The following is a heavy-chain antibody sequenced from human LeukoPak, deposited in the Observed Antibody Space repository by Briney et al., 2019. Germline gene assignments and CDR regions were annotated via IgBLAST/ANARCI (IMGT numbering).Heavy chain of an antibody. Sequence: SETLSLTCAVSGGSISSSNWWGWVRQPPGKGLEWIGEIYHSGSTNYNPSLKSRVTISVDKSKNQFSLKLSSVTAADTAVYYCARGPSNYYYDSSGYYFDYWGQGTLVTVSS. CDR1: GGSISSSNW. D-gene: IGHD3-22*01. V-gene: IGHV4-4*02. CDR3: ARGPSNYYYDSSGYYFDY. J-gene: IGHJ4*02. CDR2: IYHSGST.